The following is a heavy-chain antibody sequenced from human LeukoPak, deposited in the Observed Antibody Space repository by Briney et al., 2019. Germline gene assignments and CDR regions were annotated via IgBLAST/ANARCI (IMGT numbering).Heavy chain of an antibody. D-gene: IGHD5-18*01. Sequence: GGSLRLSCAASGFTFSSYAMSWVRQAPGKGLEWVSAITGSGGSTYYADSVKGRFTISRDNSKNTLYLKMNSLRAEDTAVCYCAKLCPNTAMARTFVDYWGQGTLVTVSS. CDR1: GFTFSSYA. CDR3: AKLCPNTAMARTFVDY. CDR2: ITGSGGST. J-gene: IGHJ4*02. V-gene: IGHV3-23*01.